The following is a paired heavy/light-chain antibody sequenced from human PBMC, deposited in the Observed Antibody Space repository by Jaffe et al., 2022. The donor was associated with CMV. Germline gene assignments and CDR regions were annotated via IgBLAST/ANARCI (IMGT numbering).Light chain of an antibody. CDR2: DAS. J-gene: IGKJ1*01. V-gene: IGKV3-11*01. CDR3: HQRSNWPQT. Sequence: EIVLTQSPATLSLSPGERVTLSCRASQSVSSYLAWYQQKPGQAPRLLIYDASNRATGIPARFSGSGSGTDFTLTISSLEPDDFAVYYCHQRSNWPQTFGQGTKVEIK. CDR1: QSVSSY.
Heavy chain of an antibody. Sequence: EVQLLESGGGLVQPGGSLRLSCAASGFTFNDYAMSWVRQAPGKGLEWVSSVSSSGGTTYYANSVKGRFILSRDYSKNTLSLQMTSLRAEDTALYYCAKVSTSGPGGWFDPWGQGTLVTVSS. D-gene: IGHD6-25*01. J-gene: IGHJ5*02. CDR2: VSSSGGTT. CDR1: GFTFNDYA. V-gene: IGHV3-23*01. CDR3: AKVSTSGPGGWFDP.